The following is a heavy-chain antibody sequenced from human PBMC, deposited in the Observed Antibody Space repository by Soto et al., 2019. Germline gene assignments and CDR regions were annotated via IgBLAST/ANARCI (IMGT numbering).Heavy chain of an antibody. CDR3: ARAARSCSNSIRFSSSCRFDA. CDR2: ISGFNGNT. CDR1: GYTFTSYW. J-gene: IGHJ5*02. Sequence: ASVTVSCKASGYTFTSYWFSWVRQAPGQGREGMGWISGFNGNTNYAQKFQGRDTMTTDKSASTAYMELMSLRSDDTAVYDCARAARSCSNSIRFSSSCRFDAWGQGTLVTVSS. V-gene: IGHV1-18*04. D-gene: IGHD2-2*01.